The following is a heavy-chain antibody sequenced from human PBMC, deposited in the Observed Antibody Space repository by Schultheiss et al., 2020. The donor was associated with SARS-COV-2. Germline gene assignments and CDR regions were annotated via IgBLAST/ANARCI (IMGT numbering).Heavy chain of an antibody. Sequence: SQTLSLTCTVSGGSISSYYWSWIRQPPGKGLEWIGYFFYSGSTNYNPSLKSRVTISVDTSKNQFSLKLRSVTAADTAMYYCARQNGALNHGMDVWGQGTTVTVSS. D-gene: IGHD4-17*01. J-gene: IGHJ6*02. CDR2: FFYSGST. CDR1: GGSISSYY. V-gene: IGHV4-59*08. CDR3: ARQNGALNHGMDV.